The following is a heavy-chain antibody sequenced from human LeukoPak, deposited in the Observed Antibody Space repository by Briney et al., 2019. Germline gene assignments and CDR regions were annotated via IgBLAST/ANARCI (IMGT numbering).Heavy chain of an antibody. J-gene: IGHJ4*02. CDR1: GFTFSDHY. Sequence: PGGSLRLSCAASGFTFSDHYMDWVRQAPGKGLEWVGRTRNKANSYTTEYAASVKGRFTISRDDSKNSLYLQMKSLKTEDTAVYYCARGPDYFDYWGQGTLVTVSS. CDR2: TRNKANSYTT. V-gene: IGHV3-72*01. CDR3: ARGPDYFDY.